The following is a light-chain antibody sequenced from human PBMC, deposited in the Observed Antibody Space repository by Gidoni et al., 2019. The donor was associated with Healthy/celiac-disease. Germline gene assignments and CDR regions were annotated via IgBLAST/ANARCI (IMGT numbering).Light chain of an antibody. J-gene: IGKJ5*01. V-gene: IGKV1-12*01. CDR3: LQADSFPLT. CDR2: SAS. Sequence: DIQMTQSPSSVSVSVGDSVTISCRASQCIGVWLAWYQQRPGNASNLLIYSASILHRGVPSRFSGAGSGTHFTLTISSLQPEDVGTYFCLQADSFPLTFGQGTRLEI. CDR1: QCIGVW.